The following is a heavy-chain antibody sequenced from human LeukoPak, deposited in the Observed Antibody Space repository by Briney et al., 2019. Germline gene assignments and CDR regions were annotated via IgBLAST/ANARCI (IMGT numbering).Heavy chain of an antibody. CDR2: ISSSSSYI. D-gene: IGHD2-2*01. CDR1: GFTFSSYS. J-gene: IGHJ6*02. V-gene: IGHV3-21*01. Sequence: PGGSLRLSCAASGFTFSSYSMNWVRQAPGKGLEWVSSISSSSSYIYYADSVKGRFTISRDNAKNSLYLQMNSLRAEDTAVYYCARDVLWCSSTSCHAESAGMDVWGQGTTVTVSS. CDR3: ARDVLWCSSTSCHAESAGMDV.